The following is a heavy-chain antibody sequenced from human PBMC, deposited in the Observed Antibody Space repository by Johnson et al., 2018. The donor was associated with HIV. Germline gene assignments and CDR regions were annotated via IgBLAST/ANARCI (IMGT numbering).Heavy chain of an antibody. CDR1: GFTFSSYA. CDR2: ISYDGSNK. J-gene: IGHJ3*02. V-gene: IGHV3-30-3*01. CDR3: ARGDCSGGSCYSEGATDAFDI. D-gene: IGHD2-15*01. Sequence: QVQLVESGGGVVQPGRSLRLSCAASGFTFSSYAMHWVRQAPGKGLEWVAVISYDGSNKYYADSVKGRFTISRDNSKNTLYLQMNSLRAEDTALYYCARGDCSGGSCYSEGATDAFDIWGQGTMVTVSS.